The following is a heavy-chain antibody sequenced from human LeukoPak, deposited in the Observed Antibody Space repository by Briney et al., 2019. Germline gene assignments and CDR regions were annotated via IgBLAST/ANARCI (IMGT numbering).Heavy chain of an antibody. Sequence: SETLSLTCTVSGGSISSSSYYWSWIRQPPGKGLERIGYIYYSGSTNYNPSLKSRVTISVDTSKNQFSLKLSSVTAADTAVYYCASTMIVVATRSHTHDAFDIWGQGTMVTVSS. CDR3: ASTMIVVATRSHTHDAFDI. J-gene: IGHJ3*02. CDR1: GGSISSSSYY. CDR2: IYYSGST. D-gene: IGHD3-22*01. V-gene: IGHV4-61*05.